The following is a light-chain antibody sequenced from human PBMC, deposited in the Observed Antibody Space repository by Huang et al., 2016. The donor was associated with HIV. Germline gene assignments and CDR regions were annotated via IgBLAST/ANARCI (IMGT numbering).Light chain of an antibody. J-gene: IGKJ1*01. CDR1: QSIGSY. Sequence: EIVLTQSPATLSLSPGEGATLSCRASQSIGSYLAWYQQRPGQAPMLLIYDASIRATVIPARVSGRGSGTDFTLTISSLEPEDFAVYYCQQRNNWPPWTFGQGTKVELK. V-gene: IGKV3-11*01. CDR2: DAS. CDR3: QQRNNWPPWT.